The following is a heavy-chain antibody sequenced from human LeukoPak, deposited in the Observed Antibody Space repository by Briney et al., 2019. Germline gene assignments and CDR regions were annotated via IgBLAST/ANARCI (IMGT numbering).Heavy chain of an antibody. CDR3: ARELYYYDSSGYYSHAFDV. V-gene: IGHV1-18*01. Sequence: ASVKVSCKASGYTFTSYGISWVRQAPGQGLEWMGWISAYSGNTNYAQKLQGRVTMTTDTSTSTAYMELRSLRSDDTAVYYCARELYYYDSSGYYSHAFDVWGQGTMVTVSS. D-gene: IGHD3-22*01. CDR2: ISAYSGNT. J-gene: IGHJ3*01. CDR1: GYTFTSYG.